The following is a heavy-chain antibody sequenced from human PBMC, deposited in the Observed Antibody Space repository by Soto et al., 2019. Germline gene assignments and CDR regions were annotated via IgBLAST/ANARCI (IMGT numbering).Heavy chain of an antibody. CDR2: IYWDDDK. J-gene: IGHJ4*02. CDR1: GFSLRTSGVG. CDR3: AHRLDDGWYVFDY. V-gene: IGHV2-5*02. D-gene: IGHD6-19*01. Sequence: QITLKESGPALVKPTQTLTLTCTFSGFSLRTSGVGVGWIRQPPGQALEWLALIYWDDDKRYSPSLKNRLTXTXDXXKNQVVLRLTNMDPVETATYYCAHRLDDGWYVFDYWGQGILVTVSS.